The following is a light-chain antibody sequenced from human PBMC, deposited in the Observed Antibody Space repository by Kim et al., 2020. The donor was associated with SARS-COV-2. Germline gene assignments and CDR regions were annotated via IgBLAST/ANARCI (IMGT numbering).Light chain of an antibody. CDR1: QGINNW. CDR3: QQGNNFPPT. J-gene: IGKJ4*01. Sequence: ASIGDKVTITCRASQGINNWLAWYQQKPGNAPKLLIHAASSLQSGVPSRFSGTGSGTDFTLTISSLQPEDCATYVCQQGNNFPPTFGGGTKVDIK. V-gene: IGKV1-12*01. CDR2: AAS.